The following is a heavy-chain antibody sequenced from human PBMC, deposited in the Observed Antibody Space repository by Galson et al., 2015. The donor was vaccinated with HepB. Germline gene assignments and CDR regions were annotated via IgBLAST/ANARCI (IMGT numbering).Heavy chain of an antibody. V-gene: IGHV3-23*01. CDR2: ISGSGGST. D-gene: IGHD5-18*01. CDR3: ASAKKGYSLVQH. Sequence: SLRLSCAVSGFTFSSYAMSWVRQAPGKGLEWVSAISGSGGSTYYADSVKGRFTISRDNSKNTLYLQMNSLRAEDTAVYYCASAKKGYSLVQHWGQGTLVTVSS. CDR1: GFTFSSYA. J-gene: IGHJ1*01.